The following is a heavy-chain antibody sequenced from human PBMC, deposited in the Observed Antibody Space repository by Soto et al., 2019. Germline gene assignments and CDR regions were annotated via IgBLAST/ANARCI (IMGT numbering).Heavy chain of an antibody. CDR2: IYSGGST. V-gene: IGHV3-53*01. Sequence: PGGSLRLSCAASGFTVSGYNMNWVRQAPGRGLEWVSVIYSGGSTYYADSVKGRFTLSRDKPKNTLYLQMNSLRAEDTALYYCARVSLYSYGYFDSWGQGTLVTVSS. CDR3: ARVSLYSYGYFDS. J-gene: IGHJ4*02. D-gene: IGHD5-18*01. CDR1: GFTVSGYN.